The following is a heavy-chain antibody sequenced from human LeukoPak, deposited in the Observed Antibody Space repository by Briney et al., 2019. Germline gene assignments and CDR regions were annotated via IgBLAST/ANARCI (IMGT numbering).Heavy chain of an antibody. CDR1: GYTFTGYY. Sequence: ASVKVSCKASGYTFTGYYMHWVRQAPGQGLEWMGWINPNSGGTNYVQKFQGRVTMTRDTSISTAYMELSRLRSDDTAVYYCARDGNYDFWSGYPPPPTWFDPWGQGTLVTVSS. D-gene: IGHD3-3*01. CDR2: INPNSGGT. CDR3: ARDGNYDFWSGYPPPPTWFDP. J-gene: IGHJ5*02. V-gene: IGHV1-2*02.